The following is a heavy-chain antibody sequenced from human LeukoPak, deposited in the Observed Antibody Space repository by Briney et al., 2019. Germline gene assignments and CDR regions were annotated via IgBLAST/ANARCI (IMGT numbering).Heavy chain of an antibody. CDR2: ISSSGSTI. CDR1: GFTFSSYS. CDR3: ARDLLWFGESPDY. Sequence: GGSLRLSCAASGFTFSSYSMNWVRQAPGKGLEWVSYISSSGSTIYYADSVKGRFTISRDNAKNSLYLQMNSLRAEDTAVYYCARDLLWFGESPDYWGQGTLVTVSS. D-gene: IGHD3-10*01. V-gene: IGHV3-48*04. J-gene: IGHJ4*02.